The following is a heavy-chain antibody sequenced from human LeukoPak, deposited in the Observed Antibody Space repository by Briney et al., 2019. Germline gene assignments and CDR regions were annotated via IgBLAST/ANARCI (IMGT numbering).Heavy chain of an antibody. J-gene: IGHJ3*02. CDR2: IDARSGIT. V-gene: IGHV3-48*01. CDR1: GFPFTIFG. D-gene: IGHD3-3*01. Sequence: GSLRLSCATYGFPFTIFGLNWVRQAPGKGAEWVSYIDARSGITYYADSVQGRFTISRDDARESVFLQMDGLRVDDTAVYYCARTYDFGRGPPGDAFDNWGPGTWVIVSA. CDR3: ARTYDFGRGPPGDAFDN.